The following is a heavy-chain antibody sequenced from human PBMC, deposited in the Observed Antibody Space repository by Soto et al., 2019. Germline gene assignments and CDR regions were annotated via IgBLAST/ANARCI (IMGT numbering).Heavy chain of an antibody. D-gene: IGHD2-21*02. Sequence: EVQLLESGGGLVQPGGSLRLSCAASGFTFDSYAMNWVRQAPGKGLEWVSTISGSGDYTYYTDSVKGRFTISRDSSKNKMYLQMNSLRAEDTAVYYCAKNRGLQYYFDYWGQGTLVTVSS. J-gene: IGHJ4*02. CDR2: ISGSGDYT. CDR1: GFTFDSYA. V-gene: IGHV3-23*01. CDR3: AKNRGLQYYFDY.